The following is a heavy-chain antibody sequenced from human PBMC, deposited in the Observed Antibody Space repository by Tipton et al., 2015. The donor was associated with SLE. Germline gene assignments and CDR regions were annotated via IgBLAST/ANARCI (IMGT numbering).Heavy chain of an antibody. CDR2: VHSSGST. D-gene: IGHD6-13*01. CDR3: AREGGGLAAAGPDY. Sequence: TLSLTCTVSGASISSYYWSWIRQPSGKRLEWIGHVHSSGSTHYNPSLNSRVTISLDTSNNQFSLRLTSVTAADTAVYYCAREGGGLAAAGPDYWGQGILVTVSS. V-gene: IGHV4-59*13. J-gene: IGHJ4*02. CDR1: GASISSYY.